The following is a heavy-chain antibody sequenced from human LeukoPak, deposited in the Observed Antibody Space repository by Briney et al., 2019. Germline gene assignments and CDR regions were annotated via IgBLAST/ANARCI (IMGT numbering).Heavy chain of an antibody. CDR1: GFTFSSYS. Sequence: GGSLRLSCAASGFTFSSYSMNWVRQAPGKGLEWVSYISSSSSTIYYADSVKGRFTISRDNAKNSLYLQMNSLRAEDTAVYYCVSANYYDSSGYDYWGQGTLVTVSS. J-gene: IGHJ4*02. D-gene: IGHD3-22*01. CDR2: ISSSSSTI. CDR3: VSANYYDSSGYDY. V-gene: IGHV3-48*04.